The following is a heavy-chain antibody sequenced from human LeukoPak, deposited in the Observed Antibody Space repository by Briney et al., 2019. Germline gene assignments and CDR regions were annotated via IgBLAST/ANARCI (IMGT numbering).Heavy chain of an antibody. CDR1: GFPFSSYS. V-gene: IGHV3-21*01. J-gene: IGHJ1*01. Sequence: GGSLRLSCAGSGFPFSSYSMNWVRQAPGKGLEWVSSISSDSHYIYYTDSVKGRFTISRDNAKNLLYLQMSSLRADDTAVYYCARDRLLYYYDSGPTGHFQHWGQGTLVTV. D-gene: IGHD3-22*01. CDR2: ISSDSHYI. CDR3: ARDRLLYYYDSGPTGHFQH.